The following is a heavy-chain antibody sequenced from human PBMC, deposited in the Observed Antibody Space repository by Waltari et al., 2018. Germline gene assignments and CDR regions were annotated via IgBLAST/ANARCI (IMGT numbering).Heavy chain of an antibody. CDR3: ARLGGNWAYYYYYYMDV. J-gene: IGHJ6*03. D-gene: IGHD7-27*01. V-gene: IGHV4-38-2*01. Sequence: QVQLQESGPGLVKPSETLSLTCAVSGYSISSGYSWGWIRPPPGKGLEWIGSIYHSGSTYYNPSLKSRVTISVDTSKNQFSLKLSSVTAADTAVYYCARLGGNWAYYYYYYMDVWGKGTTVTVSS. CDR2: IYHSGST. CDR1: GYSISSGYS.